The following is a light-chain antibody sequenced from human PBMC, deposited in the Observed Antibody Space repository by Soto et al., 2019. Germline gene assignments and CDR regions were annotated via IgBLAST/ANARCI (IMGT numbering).Light chain of an antibody. CDR2: DVS. CDR1: SRDVGGYNY. V-gene: IGLV2-14*03. Sequence: QSLLTQPASVSGSPGQSITISCAGTSRDVGGYNYVSWYQQHPGKAPKLMLYDVSDRPSGVSSRFSGSKSGNTASLTISGLQAEDEADYYCTSYTSSDTYVFGTGTKVTVL. J-gene: IGLJ1*01. CDR3: TSYTSSDTYV.